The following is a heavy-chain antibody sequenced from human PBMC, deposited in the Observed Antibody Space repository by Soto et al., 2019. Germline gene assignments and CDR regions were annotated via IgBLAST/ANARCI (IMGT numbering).Heavy chain of an antibody. CDR3: ARDRRIAAAADFYFDS. CDR1: GFTFSAYS. Sequence: EVQLVESGGGLVQPGGSLRLSCAASGFTFSAYSMNWVRQAPGKGLEWVSYISSRTNTIYYADSVQGRFTISRDDAKNSLYLQMDGLRAEDTAVYYCARDRRIAAAADFYFDSWGQGTLVTVSS. V-gene: IGHV3-48*01. J-gene: IGHJ4*02. D-gene: IGHD6-13*01. CDR2: ISSRTNTI.